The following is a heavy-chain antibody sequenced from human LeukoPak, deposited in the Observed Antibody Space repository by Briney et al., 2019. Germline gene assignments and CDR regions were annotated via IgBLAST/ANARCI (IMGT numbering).Heavy chain of an antibody. V-gene: IGHV4-34*01. CDR2: INHSGST. CDR3: ARQVYSGYVSRWYGMDV. D-gene: IGHD5-12*01. Sequence: SETLSLTCAVYGGSFSGYYWSWIRQPPGKGLEWIGEINHSGSTNYNPSLKSRVTISVDTSKNQFSLKLSSVTAADTAVYYCARQVYSGYVSRWYGMDVWGQGTTVTVSS. CDR1: GGSFSGYY. J-gene: IGHJ6*02.